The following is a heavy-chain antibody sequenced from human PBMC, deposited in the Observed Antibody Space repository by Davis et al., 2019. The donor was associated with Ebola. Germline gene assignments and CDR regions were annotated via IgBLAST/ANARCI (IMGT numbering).Heavy chain of an antibody. CDR2: INPNSGGT. Sequence: ASVKVSCKASGYTFTSYYMHWVRQAPGQGLEWMGWINPNSGGTSYAQKFQGRVTMTTDTSTSTAYMELRSLRSDDTAVYYCARDSIVAVPAAMGRYNWFDPWGQGTLVTVSS. V-gene: IGHV1-2*02. CDR1: GYTFTSYY. J-gene: IGHJ5*02. D-gene: IGHD2-2*01. CDR3: ARDSIVAVPAAMGRYNWFDP.